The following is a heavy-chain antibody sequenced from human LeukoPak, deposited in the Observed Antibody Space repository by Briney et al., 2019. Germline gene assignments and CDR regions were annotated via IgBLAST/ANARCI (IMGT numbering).Heavy chain of an antibody. V-gene: IGHV3-30*04. CDR1: GFTFSSYA. CDR2: ISYDGSNK. D-gene: IGHD2-2*01. J-gene: IGHJ4*02. Sequence: PGGSLRLSCAASGFTFSSYAMHWVRQAPGKGLEWVAVISYDGSNKYYADSVKGRFTISRDNSKNTLYLEMNSLRAEDTGVYYCARVPADMGKGYWGQGTLVTVFS. CDR3: ARVPADMGKGY.